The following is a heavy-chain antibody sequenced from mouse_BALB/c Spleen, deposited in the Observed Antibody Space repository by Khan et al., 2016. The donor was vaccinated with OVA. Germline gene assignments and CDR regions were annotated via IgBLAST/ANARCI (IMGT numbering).Heavy chain of an antibody. CDR3: ARTTRIKY. Sequence: EVELVESGPGLVKPSQSLSLTCTVTGYSITSGYGWNWIRQFPGNKLEWMGYISYSGSTNYNPSLKSRTSITRDISKNQFFLQLNSVTTEDTATYYYARTTRIKYWGQGTTLTVSS. J-gene: IGHJ2*01. V-gene: IGHV3-2*02. D-gene: IGHD2-12*01. CDR1: GYSITSGYG. CDR2: ISYSGST.